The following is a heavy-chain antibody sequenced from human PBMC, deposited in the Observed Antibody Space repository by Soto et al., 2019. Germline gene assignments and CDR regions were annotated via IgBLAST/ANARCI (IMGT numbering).Heavy chain of an antibody. CDR2: IKSKSDGGTT. CDR1: GFTFSNTW. D-gene: IGHD3-3*01. V-gene: IGHV3-15*07. Sequence: EVQLVESGGGLVKPGGSLRLSCAASGFTFSNTWMNWVRQAPGKGLEWVGRIKSKSDGGTTDYAAPVKGRFTISRDDSKNTLYLQMNSLKTEDRAVYYCSTEITRFGVVMTGNDYWGQGTLVTVSS. CDR3: STEITRFGVVMTGNDY. J-gene: IGHJ4*02.